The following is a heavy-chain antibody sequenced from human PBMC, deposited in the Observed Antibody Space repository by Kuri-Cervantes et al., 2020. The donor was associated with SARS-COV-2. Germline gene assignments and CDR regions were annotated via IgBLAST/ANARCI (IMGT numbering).Heavy chain of an antibody. CDR3: ARARVVPAAIYYYYYGMDV. D-gene: IGHD2-2*02. CDR2: ISSSSSYI. Sequence: GESLKISCAASGFPFSSYSMNWVRQAPGKGLEWVPSISSSSSYIYYADSVKGRFTISRDNAKNLLYLQMNSLRAEDTAVYYCARARVVPAAIYYYYYGMDVWGQGTTVTVSS. CDR1: GFPFSSYS. V-gene: IGHV3-21*04. J-gene: IGHJ6*02.